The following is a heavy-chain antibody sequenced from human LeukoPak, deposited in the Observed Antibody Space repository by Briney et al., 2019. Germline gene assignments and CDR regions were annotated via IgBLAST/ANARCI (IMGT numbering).Heavy chain of an antibody. CDR2: IKSDGSTT. V-gene: IGHV3-74*01. CDR1: GFTFSTSW. Sequence: GGSLRLSCAASGFTFSTSWMHWVRQAPGKGLVWVSRIKSDGSTTTYADSVKGRFTISRDNAKNTLFLQMNSLRAEDTAVYYCASGSFCTNGVCYKGIDYWGQGTLVSVSS. D-gene: IGHD2-8*01. CDR3: ASGSFCTNGVCYKGIDY. J-gene: IGHJ4*02.